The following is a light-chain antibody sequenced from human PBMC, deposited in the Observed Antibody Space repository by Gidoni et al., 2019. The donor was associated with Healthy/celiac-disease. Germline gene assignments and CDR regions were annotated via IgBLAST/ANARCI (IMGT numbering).Light chain of an antibody. CDR1: QSVLYSSNNKNY. J-gene: IGKJ4*01. Sequence: DIVMTQSPDSLAVSLGERATINCKSSQSVLYSSNNKNYLAWSQQKPGQPPKLLIYWASTRESGVPDRFSGSGSGTDFTLTISSLQAEDVAVYYCQKYYSTPQTFGGGTKVEIK. CDR3: QKYYSTPQT. V-gene: IGKV4-1*01. CDR2: WAS.